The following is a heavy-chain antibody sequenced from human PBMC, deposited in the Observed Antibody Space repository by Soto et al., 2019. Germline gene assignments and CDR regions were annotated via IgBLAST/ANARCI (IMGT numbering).Heavy chain of an antibody. J-gene: IGHJ6*02. CDR3: ATVRIAARPATSYYYYYGMDV. CDR1: GYTLTELS. CDR2: FDPEDDET. V-gene: IGHV1-24*01. D-gene: IGHD6-6*01. Sequence: ASVKVSCKVSGYTLTELSMHWVRQAPGKGLEWMGGFDPEDDETIYAQKFQGRVTMTEDTSTDTAYMELSSLRSEDTAVYYCATVRIAARPATSYYYYYGMDVWGQGTTVTVSS.